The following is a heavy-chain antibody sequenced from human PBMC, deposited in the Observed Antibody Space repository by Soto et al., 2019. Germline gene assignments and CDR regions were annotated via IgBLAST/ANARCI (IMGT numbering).Heavy chain of an antibody. CDR3: ARDRTAAGPSNWFDP. V-gene: IGHV4-4*07. CDR2: IYPSGST. J-gene: IGHJ5*02. Sequence: PSETLSLTCTVSGGSISYYYWIWIRQSAGKGLEWIGRIYPSGSTNYNPSLKGRVTMSVDTSNNQFSLNLGSVTAADTAVYYCARDRTAAGPSNWFDPWGQGTLVTVSS. CDR1: GGSISYYY. D-gene: IGHD6-13*01.